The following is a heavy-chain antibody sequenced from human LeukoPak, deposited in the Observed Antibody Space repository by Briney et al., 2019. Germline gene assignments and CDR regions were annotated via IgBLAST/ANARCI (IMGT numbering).Heavy chain of an antibody. V-gene: IGHV4-59*01. J-gene: IGHJ4*02. CDR1: GGSISNYF. CDR2: ITYSGST. Sequence: SETLSLTCTVSGGSISNYFWSWIRQPPGKGLEWIGFITYSGSTDHNPSLKSRVTISVDASKNQSSLKLTSVTAADTAVYYCVRHTTSGWYQVVYWGQGTLVTVSS. D-gene: IGHD6-19*01. CDR3: VRHTTSGWYQVVY.